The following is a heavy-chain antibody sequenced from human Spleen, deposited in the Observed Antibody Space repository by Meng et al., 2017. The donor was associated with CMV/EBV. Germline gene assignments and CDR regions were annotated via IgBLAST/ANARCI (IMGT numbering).Heavy chain of an antibody. Sequence: CSVSGVSFTGGNWWSWVRQAPGEVLEWIGEIYHAGKTNYNPSLESRLTMSVDKSKNEFSLTVTSLPAADTAVYFCARVGDWGSYLEFWGQGALVTVSS. CDR1: GVSFTGGNW. CDR2: IYHAGKT. J-gene: IGHJ4*02. D-gene: IGHD3-16*02. CDR3: ARVGDWGSYLEF. V-gene: IGHV4-4*01.